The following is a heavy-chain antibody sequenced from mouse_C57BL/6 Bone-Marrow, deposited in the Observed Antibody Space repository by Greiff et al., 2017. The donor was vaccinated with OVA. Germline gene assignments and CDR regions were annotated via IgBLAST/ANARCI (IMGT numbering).Heavy chain of an antibody. D-gene: IGHD2-3*01. V-gene: IGHV1-55*01. Sequence: QVQLQQPGAELVKPGASVKMSCKASGYTFTSYWITWVKQRPGKGLAWIGDIYPGSGSTNYNEKFKSKDTLTVDTSSSTAYMQLSSLTSEDSAVYYWARFYDGYYVGAMDYWGQGTSVTVSS. CDR1: GYTFTSYW. CDR2: IYPGSGST. CDR3: ARFYDGYYVGAMDY. J-gene: IGHJ4*01.